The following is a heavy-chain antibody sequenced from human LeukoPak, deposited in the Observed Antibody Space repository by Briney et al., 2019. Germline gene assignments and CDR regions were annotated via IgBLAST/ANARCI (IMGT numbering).Heavy chain of an antibody. V-gene: IGHV1-24*01. D-gene: IGHD4-17*01. J-gene: IGHJ4*02. CDR3: ARDPYGDYPVYHS. CDR2: FDPEDGET. Sequence: ASVKVSCKVSVYTLTGLSMHWVRQAPGKGLEWMGGFDPEDGETIYAQKFQGRVTMTEDTSTDTAYMELSSMRSEDTAVYYCARDPYGDYPVYHSWGQGTLVTVSS. CDR1: VYTLTGLS.